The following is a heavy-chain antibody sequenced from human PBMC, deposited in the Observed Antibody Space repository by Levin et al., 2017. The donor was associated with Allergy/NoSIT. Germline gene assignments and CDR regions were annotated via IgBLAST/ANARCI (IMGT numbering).Heavy chain of an antibody. CDR2: IPHSVISP. J-gene: IGHJ4*02. CDR3: ARLRCTSTSCFFDY. Sequence: SCAASGFTFSNYWMSWVRQAPGKGLEWVANIPHSVISPSSFSSVPCRFTISRDNAKNSLFLQMSGLRAEDTAVYFCARLRCTSTSCFFDYWGQGTLVTVSS. CDR1: GFTFSNYW. D-gene: IGHD2-2*01. V-gene: IGHV3-7*01.